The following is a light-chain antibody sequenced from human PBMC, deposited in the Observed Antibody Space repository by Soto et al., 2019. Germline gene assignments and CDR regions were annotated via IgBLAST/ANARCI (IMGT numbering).Light chain of an antibody. CDR1: SSNIGSNI. J-gene: IGLJ3*02. CDR2: RTN. Sequence: QSVLTQPPSASGTPGQRVSITCSGSSSNIGSNIVNWYQQLPGRAPKLLIYRTNQRPSGVPDRFSASKSGTSASLAISGLQSEDEADYYCQSYDTSLSAVVFGGGTKLTVL. CDR3: QSYDTSLSAVV. V-gene: IGLV1-44*01.